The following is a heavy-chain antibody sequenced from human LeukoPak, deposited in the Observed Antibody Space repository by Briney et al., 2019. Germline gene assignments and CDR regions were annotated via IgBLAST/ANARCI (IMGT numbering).Heavy chain of an antibody. CDR1: GFTFSSYW. CDR3: VREWAI. CDR2: IKQDGSKI. J-gene: IGHJ3*02. Sequence: GGSLRLSCAASGFTFSSYWMSWVRQAPGKGLVWVANIKQDGSKIHYVDSVKGRFTISRDNAKNSLYLQMNSLRAEDTAVYYCVREWAIWGQGTMVTVSS. V-gene: IGHV3-7*01.